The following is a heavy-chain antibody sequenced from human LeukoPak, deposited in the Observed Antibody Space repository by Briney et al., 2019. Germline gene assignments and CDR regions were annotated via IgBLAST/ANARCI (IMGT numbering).Heavy chain of an antibody. CDR2: IIPIFGTA. CDR3: AVCHWHSSGCRNDY. V-gene: IGHV1-69*06. J-gene: IGHJ4*02. Sequence: SVKVSCKASGGTFSSYAISWVRQAPGQGLEWMGGIIPIFGTANYAQKFQGRVTITADKSTSTAYMELSSLRSEDTAVYYCAVCHWHSSGCRNDYWGQGTLVTVSS. D-gene: IGHD6-19*01. CDR1: GGTFSSYA.